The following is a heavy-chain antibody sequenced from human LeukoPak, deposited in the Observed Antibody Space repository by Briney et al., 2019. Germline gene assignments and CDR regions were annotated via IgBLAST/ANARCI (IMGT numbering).Heavy chain of an antibody. CDR3: AKDREGIVVVIGD. Sequence: QPGGSLRLSFAASGFTFSSYAMSLVRQAPGKGLEWVSAISGSGGSTYYADSVKGRFTISRDNSKNTLYLQMNSLRAEDTAVYYCAKDREGIVVVIGDWGQGTLVTVSS. CDR1: GFTFSSYA. J-gene: IGHJ4*02. D-gene: IGHD2-21*01. CDR2: ISGSGGST. V-gene: IGHV3-23*01.